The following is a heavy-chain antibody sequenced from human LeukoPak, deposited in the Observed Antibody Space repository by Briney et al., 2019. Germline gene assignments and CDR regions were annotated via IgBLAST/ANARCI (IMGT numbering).Heavy chain of an antibody. J-gene: IGHJ6*03. V-gene: IGHV3-23*01. CDR2: ISGSGGCT. CDR1: GFTFSSYA. CDR3: AKSGSGSYSLYYYYYMDV. Sequence: GGSLRLSCAASGFTFSSYAMSWVRQAPGKGLEWVSAISGSGGCTYYADSVKGRFTTSRDNYKNTLYLQMNSLRAEDTAVYYCAKSGSGSYSLYYYYYMDVWGKGTTVTVSS. D-gene: IGHD1-26*01.